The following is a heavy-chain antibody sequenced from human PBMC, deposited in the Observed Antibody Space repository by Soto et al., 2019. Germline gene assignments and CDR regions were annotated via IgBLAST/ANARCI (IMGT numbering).Heavy chain of an antibody. D-gene: IGHD2-2*01. Sequence: GGSLSLSCAGSGFKFTDYNMNWVRQAPGKGLEWVSSISITGRYIYYGDSVRGRITVSRDNGKNSLFLQMNNLGAEDTAVYYCAREKCSSNNCYLVGYYGLDVWGQGTTVTVSS. J-gene: IGHJ6*02. CDR2: ISITGRYI. CDR3: AREKCSSNNCYLVGYYGLDV. V-gene: IGHV3-21*01. CDR1: GFKFTDYN.